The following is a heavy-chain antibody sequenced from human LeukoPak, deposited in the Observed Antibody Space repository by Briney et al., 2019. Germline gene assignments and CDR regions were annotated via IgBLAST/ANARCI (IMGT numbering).Heavy chain of an antibody. Sequence: GGSLRLSCAGSGFSFSSYAMYWVRQAPGKGLEYVSAIGGDGGTTYYANSVEGRFTISRDNSKNTLYLQMGSLRAEDMAVYYCAVGLRGVMSEYWGQGSLVTVSS. CDR1: GFSFSSYA. J-gene: IGHJ4*02. V-gene: IGHV3-64*01. CDR2: IGGDGGTT. D-gene: IGHD3-10*01. CDR3: AVGLRGVMSEY.